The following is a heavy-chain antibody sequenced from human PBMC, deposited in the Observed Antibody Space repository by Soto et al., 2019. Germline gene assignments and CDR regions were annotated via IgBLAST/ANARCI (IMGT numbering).Heavy chain of an antibody. D-gene: IGHD3-3*01. V-gene: IGHV1-3*01. CDR2: INAGNGNT. Sequence: ASVKVSCKASGYTFTSYAMHWVRQAPGQRLEWMGWINAGNGNTKYSQKFQGRVTITRDTSASTAYMELSSLRSEDTAVYYCARDSPPITIFGVVNWLDPWGQGTLVTVSS. J-gene: IGHJ5*02. CDR3: ARDSPPITIFGVVNWLDP. CDR1: GYTFTSYA.